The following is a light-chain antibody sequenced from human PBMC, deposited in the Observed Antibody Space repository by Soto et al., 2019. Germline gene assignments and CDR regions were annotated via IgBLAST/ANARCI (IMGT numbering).Light chain of an antibody. CDR1: QNINNY. CDR3: QQYENLPT. V-gene: IGKV1-33*01. Sequence: DIQMTQSPSSLSASVGYRGTITSQASQNINNYLNRYKQKPGRAPKLLIYDASNLEAGVPSRFRGSGSETDFTFTISRLQPEDIATYYCQQYENLPTFGQGTRLEIK. CDR2: DAS. J-gene: IGKJ5*01.